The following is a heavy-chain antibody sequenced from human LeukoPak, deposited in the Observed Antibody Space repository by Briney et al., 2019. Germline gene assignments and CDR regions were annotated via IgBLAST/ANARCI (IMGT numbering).Heavy chain of an antibody. CDR1: GFTLSSYA. V-gene: IGHV3-23*01. Sequence: GSLRLSFAASGFTLSSYAISLVRQAPGKGLEGVSAINGNGGSTYYADSVKGRFTISRDNSKNTLYLQMNSLRAEDMAVYYCAKGHDDFWSGYSGGGYGMDVWGQGTTVTVSS. CDR3: AKGHDDFWSGYSGGGYGMDV. D-gene: IGHD3-3*01. J-gene: IGHJ6*02. CDR2: INGNGGST.